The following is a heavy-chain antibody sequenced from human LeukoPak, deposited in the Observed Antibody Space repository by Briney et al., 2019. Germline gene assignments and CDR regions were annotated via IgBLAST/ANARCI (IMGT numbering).Heavy chain of an antibody. J-gene: IGHJ4*02. Sequence: SETLSLTCAVYGGSFSGYYWGWIRQPPGKGLEWIGEINHSGSTNYNPSLKSRVTISVDTSKNQFSLKLSSVTAADTAVYYCAGDYGDYNYYFDYWGQGTLVTVSS. CDR2: INHSGST. CDR3: AGDYGDYNYYFDY. D-gene: IGHD4-17*01. V-gene: IGHV4-34*01. CDR1: GGSFSGYY.